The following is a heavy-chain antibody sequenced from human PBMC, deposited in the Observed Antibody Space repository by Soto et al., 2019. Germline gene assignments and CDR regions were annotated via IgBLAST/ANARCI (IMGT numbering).Heavy chain of an antibody. CDR1: GYTFITAD. CDR2: MSPNGGNT. J-gene: IGHJ4*02. CDR3: AREIWYDSTNYAYSIKY. Sequence: ASVKVSCKASGYTFITADINWGRQATGQGLEWMGWMSPNGGNTHSVEKFQGRVTMTRDTSISTAYLELSSLRSEDTAVYYCAREIWYDSTNYAYSIKYWGQGTLVTVSS. V-gene: IGHV1-8*01. D-gene: IGHD3-16*01.